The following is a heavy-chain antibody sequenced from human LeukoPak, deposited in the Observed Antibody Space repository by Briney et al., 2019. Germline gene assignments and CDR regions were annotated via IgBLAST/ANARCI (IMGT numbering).Heavy chain of an antibody. V-gene: IGHV1-69*01. D-gene: IGHD1-26*01. CDR1: GGTFSSYA. CDR2: IIPIFGTA. Sequence: ASVKVSCKASGGTFSSYAISWVRQAPGQGLEWMGGIIPIFGTANYAQKFQGRVTITADESTSTAYMELSSLRSEDTAVYYCARGGWELRPDRYYIDVWGKGTTVTVSS. CDR3: ARGGWELRPDRYYIDV. J-gene: IGHJ6*03.